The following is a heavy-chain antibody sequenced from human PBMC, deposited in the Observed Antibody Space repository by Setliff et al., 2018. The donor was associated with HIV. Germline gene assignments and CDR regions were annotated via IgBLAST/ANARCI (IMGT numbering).Heavy chain of an antibody. J-gene: IGHJ4*02. D-gene: IGHD6-13*01. V-gene: IGHV4-59*12. CDR1: GGSISSYY. CDR2: IYQSGTT. Sequence: SETLSLTCTVSGGSISSYYWSWVRQPPGKGLEWIGEIYQSGTTNYNPSLKSRVTMSVDTSKNQFFLKLKSVTVADTAVYYCAREPDKIAAADSWGQGTLVTVSS. CDR3: AREPDKIAAADS.